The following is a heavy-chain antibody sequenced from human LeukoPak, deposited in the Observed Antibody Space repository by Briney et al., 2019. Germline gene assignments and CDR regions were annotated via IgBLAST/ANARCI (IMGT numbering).Heavy chain of an antibody. Sequence: GGSLRLSCAASGFSFSSYEMNWVRQAPGKGLEWISYITSSGTTTYYADSVKGRFTISRDNAKNSLYLQMNSLRSEDTAVYYCAYMGIAAALENWGQGTLVTVSS. J-gene: IGHJ4*02. V-gene: IGHV3-48*03. CDR2: ITSSGTTT. CDR1: GFSFSSYE. D-gene: IGHD6-13*01. CDR3: AYMGIAAALEN.